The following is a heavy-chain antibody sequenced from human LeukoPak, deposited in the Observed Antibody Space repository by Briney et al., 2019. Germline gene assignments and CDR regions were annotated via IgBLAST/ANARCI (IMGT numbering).Heavy chain of an antibody. D-gene: IGHD3-10*01. CDR3: ARDRRSYYGSGSPGWFDP. V-gene: IGHV3-21*01. Sequence: SVKGRFTISRDNTKNSLYLQMNSLRAEDTAVYYCARDRRSYYGSGSPGWFDPWGQGTLVTVS. J-gene: IGHJ5*02.